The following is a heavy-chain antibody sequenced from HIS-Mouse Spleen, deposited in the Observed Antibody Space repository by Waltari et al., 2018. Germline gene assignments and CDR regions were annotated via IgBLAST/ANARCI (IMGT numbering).Heavy chain of an antibody. V-gene: IGHV4-39*07. CDR3: AREIPYSSSWYDWYFDL. J-gene: IGHJ2*01. CDR2: IYYSGST. CDR1: GGAIRSSSYY. D-gene: IGHD6-13*01. Sequence: QLQLQESGPGLVKPSETLSLTCTVSGGAIRSSSYYWCWIPQPPGKVLEGIGSIYYSGSTYDNPSLKSRVTISVETSKNQFSLKLSAVTAADTAVYYCAREIPYSSSWYDWYFDLWGRGTLVTVSS.